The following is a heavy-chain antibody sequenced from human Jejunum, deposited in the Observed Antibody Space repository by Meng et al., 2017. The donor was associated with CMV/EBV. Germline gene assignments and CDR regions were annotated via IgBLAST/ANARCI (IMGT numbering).Heavy chain of an antibody. J-gene: IGHJ4*02. CDR3: TSGNGKSDCDY. CDR2: IQTIAEGGTS. CDR1: GFTVANSW. Sequence: AASGFTVANSWMNWVRQAPGKGLEWVGRIQTIAEGGTSSYIAPVKGRFTISRDDSENTAYLQMNSLKTEDTAVYYCTSGNGKSDCDYWGQGTLVTVSS. V-gene: IGHV3-15*07.